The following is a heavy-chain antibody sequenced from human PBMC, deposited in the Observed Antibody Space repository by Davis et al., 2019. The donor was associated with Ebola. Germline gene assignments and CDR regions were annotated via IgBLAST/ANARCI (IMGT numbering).Heavy chain of an antibody. CDR1: GFTFSSYA. V-gene: IGHV3-64*04. J-gene: IGHJ4*02. Sequence: GESLKISCSASGFTFSSYAMHWVRQAPGKGLEYVSAISSNGGSTYYADSEKGRFTISRDNAKNSLYLQMNSLRAEDTAVYYCAKDTLLDEGVYWGQGTLVTVSS. D-gene: IGHD1-26*01. CDR3: AKDTLLDEGVY. CDR2: ISSNGGST.